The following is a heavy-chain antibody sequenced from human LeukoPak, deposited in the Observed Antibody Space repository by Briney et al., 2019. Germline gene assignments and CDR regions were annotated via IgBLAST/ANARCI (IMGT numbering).Heavy chain of an antibody. J-gene: IGHJ4*02. D-gene: IGHD6-13*01. CDR2: IYYSGST. CDR1: AASISRYY. V-gene: IGHV4-59*01. Sequence: SETLSLTCTVSAASISRYYWSWTRQPPGKGLEWIGYIYYSGSTNYYASLKSRVTISVDTNNNQISLKLSSVTAADTAVYYCARGRGYSSSWGGFNFDYWGQGTLVTVSS. CDR3: ARGRGYSSSWGGFNFDY.